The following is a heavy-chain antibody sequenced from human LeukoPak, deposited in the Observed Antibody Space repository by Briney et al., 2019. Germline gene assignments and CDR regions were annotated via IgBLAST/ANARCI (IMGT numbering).Heavy chain of an antibody. J-gene: IGHJ6*02. Sequence: PGGSLRLSCAASGFTFSSYWMSWVRRAPGKGLEWVANIKQDGSEKYYVDSVKGRFTISRDNAKNSLYLQMNSLRAEDTAVYYCARVQNDYGGNAYYYYGMDVWGQGTTVTVSS. CDR2: IKQDGSEK. CDR3: ARVQNDYGGNAYYYYGMDV. CDR1: GFTFSSYW. D-gene: IGHD4-23*01. V-gene: IGHV3-7*01.